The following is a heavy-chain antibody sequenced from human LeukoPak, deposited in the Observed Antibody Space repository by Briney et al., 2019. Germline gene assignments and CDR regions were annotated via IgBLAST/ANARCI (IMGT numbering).Heavy chain of an antibody. J-gene: IGHJ4*02. CDR2: MSGSGDGT. CDR3: AKGRPCSSTSCFGSYFDY. V-gene: IGHV3-23*01. CDR1: GFTFTNYA. Sequence: GSLRLSCAASGFTFTNYAMTWVRQAPGKGLEWVSVMSGSGDGTYYADSVKGRFTISRDSSKNTLYLQMNSLRAEDTAVYYCAKGRPCSSTSCFGSYFDYWGQGTQVTVSS. D-gene: IGHD2-2*01.